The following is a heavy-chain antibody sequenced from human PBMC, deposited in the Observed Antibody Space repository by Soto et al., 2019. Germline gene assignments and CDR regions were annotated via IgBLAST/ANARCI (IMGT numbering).Heavy chain of an antibody. D-gene: IGHD5-18*01. CDR3: ARGSGTAMVYFDY. CDR2: IYYSGST. J-gene: IGHJ4*02. Sequence: TLSLTCTVSGGSISSYYWSWIRQPPGKGLGWIGYIYYSGSTNYNPSLKSRVTISVDTSKNQFSLKLSSVTAADTAVYYCARGSGTAMVYFDYWGQGTLVTVSS. CDR1: GGSISSYY. V-gene: IGHV4-59*01.